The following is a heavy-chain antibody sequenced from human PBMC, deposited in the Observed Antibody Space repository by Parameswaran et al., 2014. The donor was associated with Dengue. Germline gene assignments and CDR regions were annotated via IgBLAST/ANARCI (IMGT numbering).Heavy chain of an antibody. D-gene: IGHD3-22*01. V-gene: IGHV4-34*01. J-gene: IGHJ4*02. Sequence: WIRQPPGKGLEWIGEINHSGSTNYNPSLKSRVTISVDTSKNQFSLKLSSVTAADTAVYYCARAPPLYYYDSSGYYRNKHFDYWGQGTLVTVSS. CDR2: INHSGST. CDR3: ARAPPLYYYDSSGYYRNKHFDY.